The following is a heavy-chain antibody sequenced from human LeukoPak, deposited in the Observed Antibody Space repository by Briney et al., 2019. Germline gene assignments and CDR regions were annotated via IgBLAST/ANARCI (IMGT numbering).Heavy chain of an antibody. Sequence: GGSLRLSYAASGFIFNNYGMHWVRQAPGKGLEWVAVISYDGSNKFYADSVKGRFTISRDNSKYTLYLQMNSLRAEDTAVYYCARHKATQYYFDSSGYPLDYWGQGPLVTVSS. D-gene: IGHD3-22*01. CDR2: ISYDGSNK. CDR1: GFIFNNYG. CDR3: ARHKATQYYFDSSGYPLDY. J-gene: IGHJ4*02. V-gene: IGHV3-30*03.